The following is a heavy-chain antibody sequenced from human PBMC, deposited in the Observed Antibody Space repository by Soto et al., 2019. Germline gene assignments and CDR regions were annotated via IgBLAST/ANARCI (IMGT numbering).Heavy chain of an antibody. CDR1: GDSISAYS. J-gene: IGHJ4*02. Sequence: PSETLSLTCTVSGDSISAYSWSWVRQPPGKGLEWIGNIHYNGNTKYSHSLKSRVTMSVDTSKNHFSLRLISVTAADTAIYFCAREGNLGGWLQPLDFWGQGTLVTVSS. CDR3: AREGNLGGWLQPLDF. D-gene: IGHD5-12*01. CDR2: IHYNGNT. V-gene: IGHV4-59*01.